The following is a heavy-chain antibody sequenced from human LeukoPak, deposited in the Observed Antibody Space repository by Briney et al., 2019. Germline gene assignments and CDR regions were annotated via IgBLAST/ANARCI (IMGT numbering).Heavy chain of an antibody. Sequence: PGGSLRLSCAASGFTFSSYSMQWVRQAPGEGLVWVSRIGGDGSATTYADSVKGRFTISRDNAKSSLYLQMNSLRAEDTAVYYCARDELRGGPRGDAFDIWGQGTMVTVSS. CDR3: ARDELRGGPRGDAFDI. D-gene: IGHD3-10*01. CDR1: GFTFSSYS. CDR2: IGGDGSAT. J-gene: IGHJ3*02. V-gene: IGHV3-74*01.